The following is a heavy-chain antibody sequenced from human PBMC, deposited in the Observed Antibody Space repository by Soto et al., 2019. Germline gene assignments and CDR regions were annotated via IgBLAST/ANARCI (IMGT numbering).Heavy chain of an antibody. CDR1: GFSLSTSGVG. V-gene: IGHV2-5*02. D-gene: IGHD3-9*01. CDR3: AHVGLRYCPFDY. J-gene: IGHJ4*02. Sequence: QITLKESGPTLVKPTQTLTLTCTFSGFSLSTSGVGVGWIRQPPGKALEWLALIYWDDDKRYSPSLKSRLTLTNDTCKNQVVLTMTNMGPVDTATYYCAHVGLRYCPFDYWGQGTLVTVSS. CDR2: IYWDDDK.